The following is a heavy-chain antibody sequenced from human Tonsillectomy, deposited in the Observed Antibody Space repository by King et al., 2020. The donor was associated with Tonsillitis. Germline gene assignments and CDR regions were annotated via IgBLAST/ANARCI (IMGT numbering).Heavy chain of an antibody. CDR3: ARDVFGHVEY. V-gene: IGHV3-21*01. J-gene: IGHJ4*02. Sequence: EVQLVESGGGLVKPGGSLRLSCAASGFTFSIYNMNWVRQTPGKGLEWVSSISGSTGYIYYADSVKGRFTISRDNANNSLYLQMDSLRAEDTAVYYCARDVFGHVEYWGQGALVTVSS. D-gene: IGHD3-16*01. CDR2: ISGSTGYI. CDR1: GFTFSIYN.